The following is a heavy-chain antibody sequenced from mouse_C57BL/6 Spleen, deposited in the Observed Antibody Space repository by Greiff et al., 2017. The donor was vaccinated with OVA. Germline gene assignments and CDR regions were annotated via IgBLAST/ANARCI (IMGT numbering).Heavy chain of an antibody. J-gene: IGHJ2*01. CDR3: ARRYYGSEDYFDY. D-gene: IGHD1-1*01. V-gene: IGHV1-50*01. CDR2: IDPSDSYT. CDR1: GYTFTSYW. Sequence: QVQLQQPGAELVKPGASVKLSCKASGYTFTSYWMQWVKQRPGQGLEWIGEIDPSDSYTNYNQKFKGKATLTVDTSSSTAYMQLSSLTSEDSAVYDCARRYYGSEDYFDYWGQGTTLTVSS.